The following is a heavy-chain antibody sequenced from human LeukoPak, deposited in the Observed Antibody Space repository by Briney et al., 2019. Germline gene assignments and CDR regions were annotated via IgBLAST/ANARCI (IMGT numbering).Heavy chain of an antibody. CDR3: ARGDSTSGYYLDY. CDR1: GYILTGYY. J-gene: IGHJ4*02. Sequence: ASVKVSCKASGYILTGYYMHWVRQAPGQGLEWMGWINPNSGGTNYAQKFQGRVTMTRDTSISIAYMEMSGLRSDGTAVYYCARGDSTSGYYLDYWGQGTLVTVAS. V-gene: IGHV1-2*02. CDR2: INPNSGGT. D-gene: IGHD6-13*01.